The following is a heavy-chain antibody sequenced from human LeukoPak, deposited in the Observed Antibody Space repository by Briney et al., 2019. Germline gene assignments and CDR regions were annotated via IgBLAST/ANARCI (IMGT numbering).Heavy chain of an antibody. CDR3: AVAMVRDLLDAFDI. Sequence: GGSLRLSCAASGFTFSSYWMSWVRQAPGKGLEWVANIKQDGSEKYYVDSVKGRFTISRDNAKNSLYLQMNSLRAEDTAVYYCAVAMVRDLLDAFDIWGQGTMVTVSS. CDR1: GFTFSSYW. CDR2: IKQDGSEK. V-gene: IGHV3-7*01. D-gene: IGHD3-10*01. J-gene: IGHJ3*02.